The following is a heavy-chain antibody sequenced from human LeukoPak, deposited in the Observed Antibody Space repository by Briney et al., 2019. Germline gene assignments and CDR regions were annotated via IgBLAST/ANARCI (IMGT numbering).Heavy chain of an antibody. V-gene: IGHV3-48*03. Sequence: RPGGSLRLSCAASGFSVSTYEMNWVRQAPGKGLECVSYISSSGTTISYADSVEGRFTISRDNAKNSLYLEMNSLRVEDTAVHYCARGRPEFFGSGTYLNDWGQGTLVTVSS. D-gene: IGHD3-10*01. CDR3: ARGRPEFFGSGTYLND. CDR2: ISSSGTTI. J-gene: IGHJ4*02. CDR1: GFSVSTYE.